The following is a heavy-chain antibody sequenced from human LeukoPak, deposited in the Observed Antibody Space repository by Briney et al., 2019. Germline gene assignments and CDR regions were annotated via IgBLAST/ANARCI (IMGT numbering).Heavy chain of an antibody. V-gene: IGHV3-9*01. CDR3: VKAKRDRTTGWFDWFDS. J-gene: IGHJ5*01. CDR2: ISWNRGST. Sequence: PGGSLRLSCAASGFRFEDYAMHWVRQAPGKGLEWVSGISWNRGSTGYGDSVKGRFTISKNNAKNSLFLQMNALRVDDTALYYCVKAKRDRTTGWFDWFDSWGQGTMVTVSS. D-gene: IGHD6-19*01. CDR1: GFRFEDYA.